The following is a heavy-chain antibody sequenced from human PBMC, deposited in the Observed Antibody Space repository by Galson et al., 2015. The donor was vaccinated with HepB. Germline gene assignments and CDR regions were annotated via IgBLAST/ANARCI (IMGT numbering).Heavy chain of an antibody. V-gene: IGHV3-33*01. Sequence: SLRLSCAASGFTFSNYGMHWVRQAPGKGLEWVAVIWYDGSNKYYADSVKGRFTISRDNSKNTLYLQMNSLRAEDTAVYYCARVLYDFWSGYYLDYGMDVWGQGTTVTVSS. CDR2: IWYDGSNK. D-gene: IGHD3-3*01. CDR3: ARVLYDFWSGYYLDYGMDV. J-gene: IGHJ6*02. CDR1: GFTFSNYG.